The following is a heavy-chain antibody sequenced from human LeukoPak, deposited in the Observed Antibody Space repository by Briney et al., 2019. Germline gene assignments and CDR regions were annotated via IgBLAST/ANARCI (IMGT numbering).Heavy chain of an antibody. Sequence: RPSETLSLTCTVSGGSISSGDYYWSWIRQPPGKGLEWIGYTYYSGSTYYNPSLESRATISVDTSKNQFSLKLTSVTAADTAVYYCARPYYYDSRIDPWGQGTLVTVSS. CDR2: TYYSGST. D-gene: IGHD3-22*01. CDR3: ARPYYYDSRIDP. J-gene: IGHJ5*02. CDR1: GGSISSGDYY. V-gene: IGHV4-30-4*01.